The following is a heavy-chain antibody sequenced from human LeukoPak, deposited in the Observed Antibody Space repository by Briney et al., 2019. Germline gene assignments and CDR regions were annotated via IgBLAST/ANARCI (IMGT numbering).Heavy chain of an antibody. CDR1: GGSLSSSSYY. CDR3: ARESENYFDY. V-gene: IGHV4-39*07. CDR2: IYYSGST. Sequence: SGTLSLTCTVSGGSLSSSSYYWGWIRQPPGKGLEWIGSIYYSGSTYYNPSLKSRVTISVDTSKNQFSLKLSSVTAADTAVYYCARESENYFDYWGQGTLVTVSS. J-gene: IGHJ4*02.